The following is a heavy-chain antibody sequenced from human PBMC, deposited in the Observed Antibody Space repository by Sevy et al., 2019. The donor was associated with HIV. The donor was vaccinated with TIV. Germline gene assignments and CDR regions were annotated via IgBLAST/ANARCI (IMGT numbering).Heavy chain of an antibody. Sequence: GGCLRLSCAASGFTFSSYWMSWVRQAPGKGLEWVDNIKQDGSEKYYVDSVKGRFTISRDNAKNSLYLQMNSLRAEDTAVYYCARDGEVQLWLGAFDIWGQGTMVTVSS. V-gene: IGHV3-7*01. D-gene: IGHD5-18*01. CDR1: GFTFSSYW. CDR3: ARDGEVQLWLGAFDI. CDR2: IKQDGSEK. J-gene: IGHJ3*02.